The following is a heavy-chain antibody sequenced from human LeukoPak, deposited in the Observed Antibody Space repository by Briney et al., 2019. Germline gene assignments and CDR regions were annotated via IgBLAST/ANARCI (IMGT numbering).Heavy chain of an antibody. CDR1: GCTFTSHA. CDR2: VIPIFGSA. Sequence: SVKVSCKASGCTFTSHAISWVRQAPGQGLEWMGGVIPIFGSANYAEKFQGRVTIVADDSTSTVYMDLSSLRPDDTAVYYCARTGHLELQNWFDPWGQGTLVIVSS. D-gene: IGHD1-1*01. V-gene: IGHV1-69*13. J-gene: IGHJ5*02. CDR3: ARTGHLELQNWFDP.